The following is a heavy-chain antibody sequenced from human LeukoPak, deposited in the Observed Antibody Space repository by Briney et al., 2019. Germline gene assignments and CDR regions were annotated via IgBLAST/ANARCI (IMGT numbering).Heavy chain of an antibody. CDR3: ERSRIFGVVPKPFDY. Sequence: GASVKVSCKASGYTFTSYGISWVRQAPGQGLEWMGWISAYNGNTNYAQKLQGRVTMTTDASTSTAYMELRSLRSDDTAVYYCERSRIFGVVPKPFDYWGQGTLVTVSS. J-gene: IGHJ4*02. D-gene: IGHD3-3*01. CDR2: ISAYNGNT. CDR1: GYTFTSYG. V-gene: IGHV1-18*01.